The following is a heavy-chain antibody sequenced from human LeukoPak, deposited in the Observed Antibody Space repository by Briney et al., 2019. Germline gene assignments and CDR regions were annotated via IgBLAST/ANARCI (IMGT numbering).Heavy chain of an antibody. V-gene: IGHV1-58*01. D-gene: IGHD6-13*01. CDR3: ARLAAAGKVDY. J-gene: IGHJ4*02. CDR2: IVVGSGNT. Sequence: SVKASCKASGFTFTSSAVQWVRQARGQRLEWIGWIVVGSGNTNYAQKFQERVTITRDMSTSTAYMELSSLRSEDTAVYYCARLAAAGKVDYWGQGTLVTVSS. CDR1: GFTFTSSA.